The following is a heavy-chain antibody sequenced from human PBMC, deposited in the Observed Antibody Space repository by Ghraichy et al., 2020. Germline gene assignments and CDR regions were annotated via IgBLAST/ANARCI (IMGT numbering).Heavy chain of an antibody. Sequence: SETLSLTCIVSGGSIRSYHWSWIRQPAGKGLEWIGRIYSNGSTNYHPSLKSRVTMSADTSKNQLSLKLTSVTAADTAVYYCARGPNCRRTTCPPFDPWGQGTLVTV. J-gene: IGHJ5*02. CDR2: IYSNGST. CDR1: GGSIRSYH. D-gene: IGHD2-2*01. V-gene: IGHV4-4*07. CDR3: ARGPNCRRTTCPPFDP.